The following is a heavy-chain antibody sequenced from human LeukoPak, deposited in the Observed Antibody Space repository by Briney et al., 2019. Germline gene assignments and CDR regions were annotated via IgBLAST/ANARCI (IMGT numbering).Heavy chain of an antibody. CDR1: GGLISLSYYY. Sequence: PSETLSLTCSVSGGLISLSYYYWGWIRQTPGKGLEWIGSIYYSGTTSYRSSLKSRVTMSVDTSKNQFSLKLSSVTAADTAVYYCARDGGARWLQFGRVNWFDPWGQGTLVTVSS. D-gene: IGHD5-24*01. CDR2: IYYSGTT. CDR3: ARDGGARWLQFGRVNWFDP. V-gene: IGHV4-39*07. J-gene: IGHJ5*02.